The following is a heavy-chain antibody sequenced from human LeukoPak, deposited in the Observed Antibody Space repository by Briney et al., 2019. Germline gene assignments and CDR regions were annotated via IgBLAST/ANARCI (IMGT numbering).Heavy chain of an antibody. Sequence: PGGSLRLSCAASGFTFSNYAMSWVRQAPGKGLEWVSAITGSGGNTYYADSVKGRSTISRDNSKNTVFLQMNRLRAEDTAVYYCAKWGDYDVLTGYYVSDYWGQGTLVTVSS. J-gene: IGHJ4*02. CDR3: AKWGDYDVLTGYYVSDY. CDR1: GFTFSNYA. V-gene: IGHV3-23*01. CDR2: ITGSGGNT. D-gene: IGHD3-9*01.